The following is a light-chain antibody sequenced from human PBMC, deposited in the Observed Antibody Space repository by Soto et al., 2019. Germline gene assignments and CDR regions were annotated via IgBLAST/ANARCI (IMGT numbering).Light chain of an antibody. CDR1: SSDVGGHNF. J-gene: IGLJ2*01. V-gene: IGLV2-8*01. Sequence: QSALTQPPSASGSPGQSVTISCTGTSSDVGGHNFVSWYQQHPGKAPKFLIYEVTKRPSGVPDRFSGSKSGITASLTVSGLQAADEAYYYCSASAGNSNPVIFGGGTQLTVL. CDR2: EVT. CDR3: SASAGNSNPVI.